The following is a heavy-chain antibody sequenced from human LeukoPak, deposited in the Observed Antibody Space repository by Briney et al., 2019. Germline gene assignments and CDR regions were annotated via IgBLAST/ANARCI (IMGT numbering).Heavy chain of an antibody. CDR2: IYYSGST. CDR3: ARHVDYGGNRNWFDP. V-gene: IGHV4-59*08. D-gene: IGHD4-23*01. CDR1: GGSISSYY. Sequence: SETLSLTCTVSGGSISSYYWSRIRQPPGKGLEWIGYIYYSGSTNYNPSLKSRVTISVDTSKNQFSLKLSSVTAADTAVYYCARHVDYGGNRNWFDPWGQGTLVTVSS. J-gene: IGHJ5*02.